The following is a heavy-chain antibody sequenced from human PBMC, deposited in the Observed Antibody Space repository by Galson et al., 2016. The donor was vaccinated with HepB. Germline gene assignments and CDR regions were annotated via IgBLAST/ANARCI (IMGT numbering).Heavy chain of an antibody. D-gene: IGHD2-21*02. V-gene: IGHV3-30-3*01. CDR3: ARDVCGGDCYYDYYGMDV. J-gene: IGHJ6*02. Sequence: SLRLSCAASEFTLSSYALHWVRQAPGKGLEWVTVISYDGSNKYYADSVEGRFTISRDNSKNTLYLQMNSLRAEDTAVYYCARDVCGGDCYYDYYGMDVWGQGTTVTVSS. CDR1: EFTLSSYA. CDR2: ISYDGSNK.